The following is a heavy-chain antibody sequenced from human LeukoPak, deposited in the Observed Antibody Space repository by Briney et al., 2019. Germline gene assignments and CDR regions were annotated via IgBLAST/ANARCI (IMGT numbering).Heavy chain of an antibody. D-gene: IGHD3-22*01. CDR3: AKGFDYYDSSGTQPPFDY. Sequence: GGSLRLSCAASGFTFSSYGMHWVRQAPGKVLEWVAVISYDGSNKYYADSVKGRFTISRDNSKNTLYLQMNSLRAEDTAVYYCAKGFDYYDSSGTQPPFDYWGQGTLVTVSS. CDR2: ISYDGSNK. CDR1: GFTFSSYG. V-gene: IGHV3-30*18. J-gene: IGHJ4*02.